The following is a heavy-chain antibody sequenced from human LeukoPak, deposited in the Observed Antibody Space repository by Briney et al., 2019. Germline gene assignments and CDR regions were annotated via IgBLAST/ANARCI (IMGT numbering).Heavy chain of an antibody. Sequence: SETLSLTCTVSGGSISSHYWSWIRQPPGKGLEWIGYIYYSGSTNYNPSLKSGVTISVDTSKNQFSLKLSSVTAADTAVYYCARGREMATLTPFDYWGQGTLVTVSS. CDR2: IYYSGST. CDR3: ARGREMATLTPFDY. CDR1: GGSISSHY. J-gene: IGHJ4*02. V-gene: IGHV4-59*11. D-gene: IGHD5-24*01.